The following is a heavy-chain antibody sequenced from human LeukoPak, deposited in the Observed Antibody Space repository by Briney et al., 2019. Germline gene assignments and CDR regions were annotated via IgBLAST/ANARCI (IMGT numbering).Heavy chain of an antibody. CDR3: AKGLRSSSWYEFDY. V-gene: IGHV3-23*01. D-gene: IGHD6-13*01. Sequence: GGSLRLSCTASGFTFSSYAMSWVRQAPGKGLEWVSAISGSGGSTYYADSVKGRFTISRDNSKNTLYLQMNSLRAEDTAVYYCAKGLRSSSWYEFDYWGQGTLVTVSS. CDR1: GFTFSSYA. CDR2: ISGSGGST. J-gene: IGHJ4*02.